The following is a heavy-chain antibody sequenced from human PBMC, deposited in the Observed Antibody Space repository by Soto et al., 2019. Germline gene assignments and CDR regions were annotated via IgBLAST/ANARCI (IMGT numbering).Heavy chain of an antibody. J-gene: IGHJ4*02. CDR3: TRLISAAQYY. V-gene: IGHV3-73*01. CDR2: IRDRAFSYAT. D-gene: IGHD3-10*01. CDR1: GFVFKDSS. Sequence: EVLLVESGGGLVQPGGSLKLSCAASGFVFKDSSIHWVRQASGKGLEWVGRIRDRAFSYATAYAASVKGRFTISRDDSTNTAYLQMNSLKTEDTAIYYCTRLISAAQYYWGQGTLVTVSS.